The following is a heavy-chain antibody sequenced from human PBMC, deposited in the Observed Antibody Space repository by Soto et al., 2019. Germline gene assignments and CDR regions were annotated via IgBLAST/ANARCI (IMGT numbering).Heavy chain of an antibody. CDR3: ARDHHGSGTYYYYYGMDV. J-gene: IGHJ6*02. CDR2: INAANGNT. D-gene: IGHD3-10*01. V-gene: IGHV1-3*01. Sequence: ASVKVSCKASGYSLTSYTMHWVRQAPGQRLEWMGWINAANGNTKYSQNFQGRVTITRDTSASTAYMELSSLGSEDTAVYYCARDHHGSGTYYYYYGMDVWGQGTTVTVSS. CDR1: GYSLTSYT.